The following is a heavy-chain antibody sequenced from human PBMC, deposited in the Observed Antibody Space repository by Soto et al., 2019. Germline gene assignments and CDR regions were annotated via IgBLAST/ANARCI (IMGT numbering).Heavy chain of an antibody. CDR1: GYTFTSYG. D-gene: IGHD2-15*01. CDR2: ISAYNGNT. J-gene: IGHJ6*02. V-gene: IGHV1-18*01. Sequence: ASVKVSCKASGYTFTSYGISWVRQAPGQGLDWMGWISAYNGNTKYAQDLQGRVTMTTDTYTSTAYMELRSLRSDDTAVYYCARFSAGSYNTYYFYYGMDVWGQGTTVTVSS. CDR3: ARFSAGSYNTYYFYYGMDV.